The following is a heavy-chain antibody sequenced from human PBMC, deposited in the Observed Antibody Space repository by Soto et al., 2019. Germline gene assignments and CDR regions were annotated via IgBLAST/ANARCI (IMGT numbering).Heavy chain of an antibody. V-gene: IGHV1-18*01. D-gene: IGHD5-12*01. J-gene: IGHJ6*03. CDR3: ARLRGGSTGHYMDV. Sequence: ASVKVSCNASRYTFSSSGISWVRQAPGQGLEWMGWISAYNGNTNYAQNLQGRVTMTTDTSTTTAYMELRSLRSDDTAVYYCARLRGGSTGHYMDVWGKGTTVTVSS. CDR2: ISAYNGNT. CDR1: RYTFSSSG.